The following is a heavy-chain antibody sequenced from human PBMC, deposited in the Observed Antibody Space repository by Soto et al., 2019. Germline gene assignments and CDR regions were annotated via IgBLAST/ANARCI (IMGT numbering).Heavy chain of an antibody. CDR1: GYTFTSSG. Sequence: QVQLVQSGAEVKKPGASVKVSCKASGYTFTSSGISWVRQAPGQGLEWMGLITPYNGNTKYAQKLQGRVTMTTDTSTSTAYMELRSLRSDDTAVYYCARTDSLPHGDYGGGGNYWGQGTLVTVSS. V-gene: IGHV1-18*01. J-gene: IGHJ4*02. CDR2: ITPYNGNT. CDR3: ARTDSLPHGDYGGGGNY. D-gene: IGHD4-17*01.